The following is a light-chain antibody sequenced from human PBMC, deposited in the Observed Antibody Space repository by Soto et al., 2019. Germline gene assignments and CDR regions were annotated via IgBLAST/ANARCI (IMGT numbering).Light chain of an antibody. CDR2: GAP. V-gene: IGKV3-20*01. CDR3: QQYGTSPIT. CDR1: QTVSSY. Sequence: ENVLTQSPGTLSLSPGERATLSCRASQTVSSYLTWYQQRPGQAPRLLISGAPRRATGIPDRFSGSGSGTDYTPTIRRLGPEDFALYYCQQYGTSPITLGQGTRREIK. J-gene: IGKJ5*01.